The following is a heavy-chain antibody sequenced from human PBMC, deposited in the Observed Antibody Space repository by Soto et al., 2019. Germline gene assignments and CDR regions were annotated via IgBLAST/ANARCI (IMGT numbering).Heavy chain of an antibody. D-gene: IGHD3-10*01. CDR3: ARGLNYYASRRPSYGMDV. J-gene: IGHJ6*02. CDR1: GDNVSSNSAA. CDR2: TYYRSKWYN. Sequence: SQTLSLTCAISGDNVSSNSAAWNWIRQSPSRGLEWLGRTYYRSKWYNDYAISVENRITINPDPSKNQFSLQLNSVTPEDTAIYYCARGLNYYASRRPSYGMDVRGQATTVTVSS. V-gene: IGHV6-1*01.